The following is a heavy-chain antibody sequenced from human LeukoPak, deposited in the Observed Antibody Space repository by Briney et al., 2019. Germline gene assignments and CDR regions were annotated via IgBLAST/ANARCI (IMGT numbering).Heavy chain of an antibody. CDR1: GFTFNSYS. V-gene: IGHV3-21*01. J-gene: IGHJ3*02. CDR2: ISSSSSYI. CDR3: AGGRELLRDAFDI. D-gene: IGHD1-26*01. Sequence: GGSLRLSCAASGFTFNSYSMNWVCQAPGKGLEWVSSISSSSSYIYYADSVKGRFTISRGNAKNSLYLQMNSLRAEDTAVYYCAGGRELLRDAFDIWGQGTMVTVSS.